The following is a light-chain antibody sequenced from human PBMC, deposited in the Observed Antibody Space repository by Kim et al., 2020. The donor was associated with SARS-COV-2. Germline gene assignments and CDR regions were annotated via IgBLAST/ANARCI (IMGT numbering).Light chain of an antibody. J-gene: IGKJ1*01. CDR2: AIS. CDR3: QQTKSSPQT. CDR1: QSISTY. V-gene: IGKV1-39*01. Sequence: DIQMTQSPSSLSASIGDRVTITCRASQSISTYLNWYQQKPGKAPKLLIYAISALHSGVPSRFSGSGSGTDFTLTISSLQPEDFAVYYCQQTKSSPQTFGQGTKVDIK.